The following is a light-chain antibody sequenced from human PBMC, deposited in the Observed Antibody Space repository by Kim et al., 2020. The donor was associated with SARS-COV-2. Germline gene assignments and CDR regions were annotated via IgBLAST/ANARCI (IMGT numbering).Light chain of an antibody. CDR2: AAS. CDR3: QQYNRWPPWT. V-gene: IGKV3-15*01. CDR1: QSVNSN. Sequence: STGERVPLSCRASQSVNSNLAWYQQKPGQAPRLLIYAASARATGLPARFSGNGSGTEFTLTISSLQSEDFAIYYCQQYNRWPPWTFGQGTKVDIK. J-gene: IGKJ1*01.